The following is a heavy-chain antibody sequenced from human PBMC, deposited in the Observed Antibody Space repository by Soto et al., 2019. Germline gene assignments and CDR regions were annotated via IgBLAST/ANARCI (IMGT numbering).Heavy chain of an antibody. V-gene: IGHV3-21*01. CDR1: GFTVSSYS. D-gene: IGHD2-15*01. CDR2: ISSSSSYI. CDR3: ARGMDIVVVVAASSDAFDI. J-gene: IGHJ3*02. Sequence: PGGSLRVSCADSGFTVSSYSKNWVRQAPGKGLEWVSSISSSSSYIYYADSVKGRFTISRDNAKNSLYLQMNSLRAEDTAVYYCARGMDIVVVVAASSDAFDIWGQGTMVTVSS.